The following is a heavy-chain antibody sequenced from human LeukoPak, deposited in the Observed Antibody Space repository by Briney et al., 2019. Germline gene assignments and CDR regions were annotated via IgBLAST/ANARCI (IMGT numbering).Heavy chain of an antibody. D-gene: IGHD1-26*01. CDR1: GFSFSAYA. V-gene: IGHV3-23*01. Sequence: GGSLRLSCAASGFSFSAYAMAWARQAPGKGLEWVSVISDSGTNTYYTDSVRGRFTVSRDNSKNTLYLQMISLRAEDTAVYYCAKDSGSFDYWGQGTLVTVSS. CDR3: AKDSGSFDY. J-gene: IGHJ4*02. CDR2: ISDSGTNT.